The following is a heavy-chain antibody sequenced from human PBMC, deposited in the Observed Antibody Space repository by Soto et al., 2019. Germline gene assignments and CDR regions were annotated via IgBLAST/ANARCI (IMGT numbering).Heavy chain of an antibody. CDR2: IYYSGST. V-gene: IGHV4-39*01. Sequence: QLQLQESGPGLVKPSETLSLTCTVSGGSISSSSYYWGWIRQPPGKGLEWIGSIYYSGSTYYNPSLKSRVTISVDTSKNQFSLKLSSVTAADTPVYYCACASGSYYLGYFDYWGQGTLVTVSS. D-gene: IGHD1-26*01. CDR1: GGSISSSSYY. J-gene: IGHJ4*02. CDR3: ACASGSYYLGYFDY.